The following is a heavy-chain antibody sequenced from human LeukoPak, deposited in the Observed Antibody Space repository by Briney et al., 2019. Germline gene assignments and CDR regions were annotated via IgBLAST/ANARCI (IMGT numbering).Heavy chain of an antibody. CDR2: INWNGGST. CDR3: ARRKGNYYDSSWACDY. Sequence: GGSLRLSCAASGFTFDDYGMSWVRQAPGKGLEWVSGINWNGGSTGYADSVKGRFTISRDNAKNSLYLQMNSLRAEDTALYYCARRKGNYYDSSWACDYWGQGTLVTVSS. V-gene: IGHV3-20*04. J-gene: IGHJ4*02. CDR1: GFTFDDYG. D-gene: IGHD3-22*01.